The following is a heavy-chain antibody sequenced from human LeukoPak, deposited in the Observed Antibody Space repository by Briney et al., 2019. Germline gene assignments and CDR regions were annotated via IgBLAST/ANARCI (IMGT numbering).Heavy chain of an antibody. V-gene: IGHV1-69*06. CDR2: IIPIFGTA. Sequence: ASVKVSCKASGGTFSSYAISWVRQAPGQGLEWMGGIIPIFGTADYAQKFQGRVTITADKSTSTAYMELNSLRSEDTAVYYCARDRDCSSTSCLNWFDPWGQGTLVTVSS. J-gene: IGHJ5*02. D-gene: IGHD2-2*01. CDR1: GGTFSSYA. CDR3: ARDRDCSSTSCLNWFDP.